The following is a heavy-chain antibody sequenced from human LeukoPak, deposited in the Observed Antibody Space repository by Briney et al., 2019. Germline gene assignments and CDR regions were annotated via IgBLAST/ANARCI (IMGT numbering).Heavy chain of an antibody. J-gene: IGHJ3*02. CDR2: ISAYNGNT. CDR3: ARDTVITMVRGVIMGPSDHAFDI. Sequence: GASVKVSCKASGYTFTSYGISWVRQAPGQGLEWMGWISAYNGNTNYAQKLQGRVTMTTDTSTSTAYMELRSLRSDYTAVYYCARDTVITMVRGVIMGPSDHAFDIWGQGTMVTVSS. CDR1: GYTFTSYG. D-gene: IGHD3-10*01. V-gene: IGHV1-18*01.